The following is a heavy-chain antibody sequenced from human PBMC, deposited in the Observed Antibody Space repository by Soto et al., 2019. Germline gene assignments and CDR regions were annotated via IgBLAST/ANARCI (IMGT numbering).Heavy chain of an antibody. CDR3: ARRIAAVTPYYYYYGMDV. CDR2: IYHSGST. J-gene: IGHJ6*02. D-gene: IGHD6-13*01. Sequence: QVQLRESGPGLVKPSGTLSLTCAVSGGSISSSNWWSWVRQPPGKGLEWIGEIYHSGSTNYNPSLKSRVTISVDKSKNQFSLKLSSVTAADTAVYYCARRIAAVTPYYYYYGMDVWGQGTTVTVSS. CDR1: GGSISSSNW. V-gene: IGHV4-4*02.